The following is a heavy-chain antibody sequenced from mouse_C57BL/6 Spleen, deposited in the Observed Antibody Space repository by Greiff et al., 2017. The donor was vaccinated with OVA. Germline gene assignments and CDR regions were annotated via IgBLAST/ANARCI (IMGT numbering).Heavy chain of an antibody. CDR1: GYTFTSYW. V-gene: IGHV1-50*01. J-gene: IGHJ2*01. CDR3: ARGATVVASDD. Sequence: QVQLQQPGAELVKPGASVKLSCKASGYTFTSYWMQWVKQRPGQGLEWIGEIDPSDSYTNSNQKFTGKATLTVDKSSSTAYMQLSSLTSEDSAVYYCARGATVVASDDWGQGTTLTVSS. D-gene: IGHD1-1*01. CDR2: IDPSDSYT.